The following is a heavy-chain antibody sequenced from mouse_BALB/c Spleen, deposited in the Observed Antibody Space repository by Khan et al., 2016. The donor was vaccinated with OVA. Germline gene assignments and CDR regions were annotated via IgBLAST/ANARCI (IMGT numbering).Heavy chain of an antibody. CDR1: GFSLTNYG. V-gene: IGHV2-6-1*01. CDR2: IWSDGST. Sequence: QVQLKESGPGLVAPSQSLSITCTISGFSLTNYGVHWVRQPPGKGLEWLVVIWSDGSTTYNSALKSRLTISKDNSKSPVFLKMNSLQTDDTAMYFYARQPYYHYKVMENWGQGTSVTVSS. CDR3: ARQPYYHYKVMEN. J-gene: IGHJ4*01. D-gene: IGHD2-10*01.